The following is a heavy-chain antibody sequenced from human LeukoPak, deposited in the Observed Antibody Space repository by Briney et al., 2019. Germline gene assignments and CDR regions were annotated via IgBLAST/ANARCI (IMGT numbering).Heavy chain of an antibody. Sequence: PGGSLRLSCAASGFTFSSYWMSWVRQAPGKGLEWVANIKQDGSEKYYVDSVKGRFTISRDNAKNSLYLQMNSLRAEDTAVYYCAGIVVVPAAIRYFDYWGQGTLVTVSS. D-gene: IGHD2-2*02. J-gene: IGHJ4*02. V-gene: IGHV3-7*01. CDR2: IKQDGSEK. CDR3: AGIVVVPAAIRYFDY. CDR1: GFTFSSYW.